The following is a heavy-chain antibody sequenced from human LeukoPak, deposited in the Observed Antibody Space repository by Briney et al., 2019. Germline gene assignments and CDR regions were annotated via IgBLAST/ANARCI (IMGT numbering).Heavy chain of an antibody. CDR3: ARDGRGQWWVRNP. V-gene: IGHV1-18*01. D-gene: IGHD2-8*01. Sequence: ASVSLSCKASGYTFTRYCISWVRHPPGQGLEWMLCISAYRGNTNYAQKLKDRFTITRDTSKSTPYIELRCLSSDDTPVFYCARDGRGQWWVRNPWGQGTLVTVSS. CDR1: GYTFTRYC. J-gene: IGHJ5*02. CDR2: ISAYRGNT.